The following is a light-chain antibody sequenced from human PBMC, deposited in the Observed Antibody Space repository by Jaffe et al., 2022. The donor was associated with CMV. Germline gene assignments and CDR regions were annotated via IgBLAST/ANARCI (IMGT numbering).Light chain of an antibody. CDR2: GAS. J-gene: IGKJ2*01. CDR1: QSVDSN. Sequence: EIVMTQSPATLSVSPGERATLSCRASQSVDSNLAWYQQKPGQAPRLLIYGASTRATGIPARFSGSGSGTDFTLTISSLQSEDFAVYYCQQYNKWPLYTFGQGTKLEIK. CDR3: QQYNKWPLYT. V-gene: IGKV3-15*01.